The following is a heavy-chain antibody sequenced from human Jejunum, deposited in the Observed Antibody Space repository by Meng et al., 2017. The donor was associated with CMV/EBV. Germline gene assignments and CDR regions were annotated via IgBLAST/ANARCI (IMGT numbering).Heavy chain of an antibody. J-gene: IGHJ4*01. V-gene: IGHV3-74*01. D-gene: IGHD1-26*01. CDR1: RFSLTTYW. Sequence: SRFSLTTYWMHWARPAQGQGLVWVSRINGDGRNTTDADYGKGRFTISRNNAMNTLYLQMNSLRVEDTAVYYCARGATGGSYRFDFWGHGTLVTVSS. CDR3: ARGATGGSYRFDF. CDR2: INGDGRNT.